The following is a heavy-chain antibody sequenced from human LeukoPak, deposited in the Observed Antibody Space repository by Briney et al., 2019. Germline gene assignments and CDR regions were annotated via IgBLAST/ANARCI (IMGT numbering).Heavy chain of an antibody. V-gene: IGHV3-23*01. D-gene: IGHD3-22*01. CDR3: ARDYYDSSGYSYYFDY. J-gene: IGHJ4*02. CDR1: GFTFSSYA. CDR2: ISGSGGST. Sequence: GGSLRLSCAASGFTFSSYAMSWVRQAPGKGLEWVSAISGSGGSTYYADSVKGRFTISRDNSKNTLYLQMNSLRAEDTAVYYCARDYYDSSGYSYYFDYWGQGTLVTVSS.